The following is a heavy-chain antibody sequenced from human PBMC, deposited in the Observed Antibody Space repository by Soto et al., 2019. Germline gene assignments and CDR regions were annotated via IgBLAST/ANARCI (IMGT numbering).Heavy chain of an antibody. J-gene: IGHJ4*02. V-gene: IGHV3-30*18. CDR3: AKGGWHDY. CDR2: ISYDGSNK. Sequence: GGSLRLSCAASGFSFSSYGMHWVRQAPGKGLEWVAVISYDGSNKYYADSVKGRFTISRDNSKNTLYLQMNSLRAEDTAVYCCAKGGWHDYWGQGTLVTVSS. D-gene: IGHD2-15*01. CDR1: GFSFSSYG.